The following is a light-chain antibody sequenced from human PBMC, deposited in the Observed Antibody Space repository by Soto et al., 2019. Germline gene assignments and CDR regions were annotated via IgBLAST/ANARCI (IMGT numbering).Light chain of an antibody. CDR3: QQYNNWPLIT. V-gene: IGKV1-5*01. CDR1: QSISRW. J-gene: IGKJ5*01. Sequence: DIQLTHSPSTLSASVGDRVTITCRASQSISRWLTCYQQKPGKAPKLLIYEASSLESGVPSRFSGSGSGTEFTLTIGGLQPDDFAVYYCQQYNNWPLITFGQGTRLEIK. CDR2: EAS.